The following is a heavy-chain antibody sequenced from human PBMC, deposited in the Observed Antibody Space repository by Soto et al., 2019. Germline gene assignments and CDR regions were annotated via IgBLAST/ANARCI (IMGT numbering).Heavy chain of an antibody. V-gene: IGHV4-39*01. CDR2: IYYSGST. J-gene: IGHJ4*02. CDR1: GGSISSSSYY. Sequence: SETLSLTCTVSGGSISSSSYYWGWIRQPPGKGLEWIGSIYYSGSTYYNPSLKSRVTISVDTSKNQFSLKLSSVTAADTALYYCASLTGRASDYWGQGTLVTVSS. CDR3: ASLTGRASDY. D-gene: IGHD7-27*01.